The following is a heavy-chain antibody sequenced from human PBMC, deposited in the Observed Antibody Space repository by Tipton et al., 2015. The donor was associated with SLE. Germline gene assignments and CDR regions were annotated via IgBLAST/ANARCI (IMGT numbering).Heavy chain of an antibody. CDR2: INHSGST. J-gene: IGHJ4*02. Sequence: LSLTCTVSGGSISSHYWSWIRQPPGKGLEWIGEINHSGSTNYNPSLKSRVTISVDTSKNQFSLKLSSVTAADTAVYYCARGIAIFGVVPYYFDYWGQGTLVTVSS. CDR3: ARGIAIFGVVPYYFDY. D-gene: IGHD3-3*01. CDR1: GGSISSHY. V-gene: IGHV4-34*01.